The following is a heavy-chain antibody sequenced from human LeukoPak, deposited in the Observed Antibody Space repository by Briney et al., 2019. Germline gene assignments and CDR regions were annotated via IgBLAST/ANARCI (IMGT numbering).Heavy chain of an antibody. CDR2: IKQDGSEK. CDR3: ARARDNSGYYLDY. J-gene: IGHJ4*02. CDR1: GFTFSSYW. Sequence: PGGSLRLSCAASGFTFSSYWMTWVRQAPGKGLEWVANIKQDGSEKHYVYSVKGRFTISRDNAKSSLYLQMNTLRAEDTAVYYCARARDNSGYYLDYWGQGTLVTVAS. V-gene: IGHV3-7*04. D-gene: IGHD3-22*01.